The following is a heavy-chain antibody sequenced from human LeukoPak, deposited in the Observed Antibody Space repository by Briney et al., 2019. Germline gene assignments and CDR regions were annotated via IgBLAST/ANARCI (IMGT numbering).Heavy chain of an antibody. Sequence: ASVKVSCKASGYTFTGYYMHWVRQAPGQGLEWMGRINPNSGGTNYAQKFQGRVTVTRDTSISTAYMELSRLRSDDTAVYYCARDLDSSSWTDYWGQGTLVTVSS. CDR1: GYTFTGYY. D-gene: IGHD6-13*01. J-gene: IGHJ4*02. V-gene: IGHV1-2*06. CDR3: ARDLDSSSWTDY. CDR2: INPNSGGT.